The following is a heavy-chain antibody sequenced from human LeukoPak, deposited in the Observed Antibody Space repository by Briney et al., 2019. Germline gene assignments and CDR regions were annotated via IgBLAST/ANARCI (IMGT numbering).Heavy chain of an antibody. J-gene: IGHJ1*01. V-gene: IGHV1-2*02. CDR3: ARLTRLGYGDYVEYFQH. CDR2: INPNSGGT. D-gene: IGHD4-17*01. CDR1: GYTFTGYY. Sequence: ASVTVSFKASGYTFTGYYMHWVRQAPGQGRGGLGWINPNSGGTNYAQKFQGRVTMTRDTSISTAYMELSRLRSDDTAVYYCARLTRLGYGDYVEYFQHWGQGTLVTVSS.